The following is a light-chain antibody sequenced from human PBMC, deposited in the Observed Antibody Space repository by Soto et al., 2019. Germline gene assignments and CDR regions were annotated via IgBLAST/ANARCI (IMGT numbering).Light chain of an antibody. CDR1: QSFSSSY. J-gene: IGKJ1*01. CDR3: QQYGSSRT. Sequence: EIVLTQSPGTLSLSPGETAILSCRASQSFSSSYLAWYQQKPGQAPRLLIYGASSRATGIPDRFSGSGSGTDFTLTISRLEPEDFAVSYCQQYGSSRTFGQGTKVEIK. V-gene: IGKV3-20*01. CDR2: GAS.